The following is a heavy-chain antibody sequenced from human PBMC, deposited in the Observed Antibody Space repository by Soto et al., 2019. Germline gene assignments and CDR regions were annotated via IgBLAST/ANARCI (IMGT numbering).Heavy chain of an antibody. V-gene: IGHV4-34*01. CDR3: ARGGVVVAAKGDFDY. Sequence: PSETLSLTCAVYVGSFSGYYWNWIRQPPGKGLEWIGEINHSGSTNYNPSLKSQVTISVDTSKNQFSLKLNSVTAADTAVYYCARGGVVVAAKGDFDYWGQGTLVTVSS. D-gene: IGHD2-15*01. J-gene: IGHJ4*02. CDR1: VGSFSGYY. CDR2: INHSGST.